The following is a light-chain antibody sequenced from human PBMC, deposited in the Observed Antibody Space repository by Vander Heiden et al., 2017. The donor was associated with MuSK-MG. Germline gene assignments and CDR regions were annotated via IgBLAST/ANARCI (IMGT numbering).Light chain of an antibody. CDR2: DAS. J-gene: IGKJ3*01. CDR1: QGISSA. CDR3: QQENRDHPFFT. V-gene: IGKV1-13*02. Sequence: AIQLTQSPSSLSASVGDRVTITCRASQGISSALAWYQQKPGKAPKLLIYDASSLERGVKSRFSGSGDGTDVNLTISSRQPEDFESYYCQQENRDHPFFTFGHGTKVDIK.